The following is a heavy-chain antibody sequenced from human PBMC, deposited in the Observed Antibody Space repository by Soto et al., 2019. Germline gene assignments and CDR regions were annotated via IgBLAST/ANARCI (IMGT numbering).Heavy chain of an antibody. V-gene: IGHV3-33*06. Sequence: PGGSLRLSCAASGFTFSSYGMHWVRQAPGKGLEWVAVIWYDGSNKYYADSVKGRFTISRYNSKNTLYLQMDSLRAEDTAVYYCAKAASHFMVRGVITLDYWGQGTLVTVSS. CDR2: IWYDGSNK. J-gene: IGHJ4*02. CDR1: GFTFSSYG. CDR3: AKAASHFMVRGVITLDY. D-gene: IGHD3-10*01.